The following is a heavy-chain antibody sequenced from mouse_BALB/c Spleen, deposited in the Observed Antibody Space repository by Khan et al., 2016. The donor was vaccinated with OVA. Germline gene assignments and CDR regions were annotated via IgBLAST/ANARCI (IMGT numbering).Heavy chain of an antibody. CDR1: GFSLTTYG. CDR3: ARQPYYHYNIMDY. Sequence: QVQLKESGPGLVAPSQSLSITCTISGFSLTTYGVHWVRQPPGKGLEWLVVIWSDGTTNYNSALKYRLTITKDNSQSQVFLKMNSLQTDDTAIYFCARQPYYHYNIMDYWGQGTSVTVSS. D-gene: IGHD2-10*01. J-gene: IGHJ4*01. V-gene: IGHV2-6-1*01. CDR2: IWSDGTT.